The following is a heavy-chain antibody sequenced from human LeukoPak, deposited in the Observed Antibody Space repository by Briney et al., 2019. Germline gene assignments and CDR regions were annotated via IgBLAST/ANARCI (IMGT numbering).Heavy chain of an antibody. CDR3: ARGQEVFSSPWQWGPKKKYHYTSMDV. Sequence: RGSLRLSCAAAGLTVSSNSMNCVRQAPGKVLEWVSVIKTGGGHHYGDSVKGRFIVSRDSSTTVSLQMDNLRAEDTAVYFCARGQEVFSSPWQWGPKKKYHYTSMDVWGQGTTVTVSS. D-gene: IGHD2-2*01. CDR1: GLTVSSNS. J-gene: IGHJ6*02. CDR2: IKTGGGH. V-gene: IGHV3-66*01.